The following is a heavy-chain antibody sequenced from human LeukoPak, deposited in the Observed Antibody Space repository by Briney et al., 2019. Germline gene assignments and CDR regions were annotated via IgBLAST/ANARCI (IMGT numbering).Heavy chain of an antibody. CDR2: INLSGGST. CDR3: ASALGDYDILTGPNY. D-gene: IGHD3-9*01. J-gene: IGHJ4*02. Sequence: ASVKVSCKASGYTFTSYYMHWVRQAPGQGLEWMGIINLSGGSTSYAQKFQGRVTMTRDTSTSTVYMELSSLRSEDTAVYYCASALGDYDILTGPNYWGQGTLVTVSS. V-gene: IGHV1-46*01. CDR1: GYTFTSYY.